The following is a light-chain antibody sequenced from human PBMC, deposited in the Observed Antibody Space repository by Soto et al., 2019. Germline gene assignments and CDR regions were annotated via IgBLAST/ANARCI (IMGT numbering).Light chain of an antibody. CDR1: QSVSSSY. CDR2: GAS. Sequence: EIVLTQSPGTLSLSPGERATLSCRASQSVSSSYLAWYQQKPGQAPRLLIYGASSRATRTPARFSGSGSGTDFPLTISRLEPEDLAVYYFQQYGRSPYPFGHGTKLEIK. CDR3: QQYGRSPYP. J-gene: IGKJ2*01. V-gene: IGKV3-20*01.